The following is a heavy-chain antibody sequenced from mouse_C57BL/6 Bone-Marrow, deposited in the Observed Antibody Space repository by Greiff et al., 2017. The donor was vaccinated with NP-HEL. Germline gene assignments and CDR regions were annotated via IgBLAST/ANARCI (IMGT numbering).Heavy chain of an antibody. CDR2: IYPRSGNT. J-gene: IGHJ1*03. CDR3: ARGIYYGSSYSYWYLDV. Sequence: VQLQQSGAELARPGASVKLSCKASGYTFTSYGISWVKQRTGQGLEWIGEIYPRSGNTYYNEKFKGKATLTADKSSSTAYMELRSLTSEDSAVYFCARGIYYGSSYSYWYLDVWGTGTTVTVSS. V-gene: IGHV1-81*01. CDR1: GYTFTSYG. D-gene: IGHD1-1*01.